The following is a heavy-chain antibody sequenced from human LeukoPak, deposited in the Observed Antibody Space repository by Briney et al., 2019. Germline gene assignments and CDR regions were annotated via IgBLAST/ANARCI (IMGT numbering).Heavy chain of an antibody. CDR1: GFTFSSYS. V-gene: IGHV3-48*01. J-gene: IGHJ4*02. D-gene: IGHD6-19*01. CDR2: ISSSSSTI. CDR3: AKDLAVAGTTGSDY. Sequence: GGSLRLSCAASGFTFSSYSMNWVRQAPGKGLEWVSYISSSSSTIYYADSVKGRFTISRDNSKNTLYLQMNSLRAEDTAVYYCAKDLAVAGTTGSDYWGQGTLVTVSS.